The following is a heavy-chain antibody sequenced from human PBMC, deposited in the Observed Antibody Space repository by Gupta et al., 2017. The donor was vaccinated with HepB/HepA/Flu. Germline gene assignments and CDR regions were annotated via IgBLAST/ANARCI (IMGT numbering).Heavy chain of an antibody. J-gene: IGHJ4*02. CDR1: GFTFCGFA. CDR2: IGGGGST. D-gene: IGHD3-10*01. V-gene: IGHV3-23*01. CDR3: AKGLTYYYGSGSYSALNY. Sequence: EVKLLESGGGVVQPGGSLRLPCAGSGFTFCGFAVTWVRQAPGKGLEWVSAIGGGGSTYYADSVKCRFTISRDNSKNTLYLQMSSLRAEDTAVYYCAKGLTYYYGSGSYSALNYWGQGTLVTVSS.